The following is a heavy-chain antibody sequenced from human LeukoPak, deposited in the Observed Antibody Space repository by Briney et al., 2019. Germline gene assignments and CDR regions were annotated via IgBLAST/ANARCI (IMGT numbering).Heavy chain of an antibody. CDR2: INWNGGST. V-gene: IGHV3-20*04. J-gene: IGHJ4*02. CDR1: GFTFDDYG. Sequence: GGSLRLSCVASGFTFDDYGMSWVRQAPGKGLEWVSGINWNGGSTGYADSVKGRFTISRDNAKNSLYLQMNSLRAEDTAVYYCARDSMFGESVDYWGQGTLVTVSS. CDR3: ARDSMFGESVDY. D-gene: IGHD3-10*02.